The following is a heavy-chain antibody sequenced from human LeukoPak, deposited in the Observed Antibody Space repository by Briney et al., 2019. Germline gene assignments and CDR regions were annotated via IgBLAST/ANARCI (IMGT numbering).Heavy chain of an antibody. CDR2: INHSGST. J-gene: IGHJ4*02. Sequence: KPSETLSLTCAVYGGSFSGYYWSWIRQPPGKGLEWIGEINHSGSTNYNPSLKSQVTISVDTSKNQFSLKLSSVTAADTAVYYCAKGYSGYDLDYWGQGTLVTVSS. CDR3: AKGYSGYDLDY. D-gene: IGHD5-12*01. V-gene: IGHV4-34*01. CDR1: GGSFSGYY.